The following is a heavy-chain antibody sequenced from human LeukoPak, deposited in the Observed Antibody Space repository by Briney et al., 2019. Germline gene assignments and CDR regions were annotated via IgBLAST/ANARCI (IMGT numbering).Heavy chain of an antibody. CDR3: ARDPRSRMGYCGGDCYPEASDY. CDR1: GGTFSSYA. Sequence: ASVKVSCKASGGTFSSYAISWVRQAPGQGLEWMGGIIPIFGTANYAQKFQGRVTITTDESTSTAYMELRSLRSDDTAVYYCARDPRSRMGYCGGDCYPEASDYWGQGTLVTVSS. CDR2: IIPIFGTA. V-gene: IGHV1-69*05. D-gene: IGHD2-21*02. J-gene: IGHJ4*02.